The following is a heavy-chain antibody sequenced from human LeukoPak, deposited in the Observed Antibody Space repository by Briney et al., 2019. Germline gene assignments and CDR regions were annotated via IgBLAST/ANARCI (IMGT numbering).Heavy chain of an antibody. CDR2: INHSGST. CDR3: ARALTPLDIVVVPAASPGGMDV. V-gene: IGHV4-34*01. D-gene: IGHD2-2*01. Sequence: AETLSLTCAVYVGSFSGYYWSWIRQPPGKGLEWIGEINHSGSTKNNPSLKSRVTISVDTSKNQFSLKLSSVTAADTAVYYCARALTPLDIVVVPAASPGGMDVWGQGTTVTVSS. CDR1: VGSFSGYY. J-gene: IGHJ6*02.